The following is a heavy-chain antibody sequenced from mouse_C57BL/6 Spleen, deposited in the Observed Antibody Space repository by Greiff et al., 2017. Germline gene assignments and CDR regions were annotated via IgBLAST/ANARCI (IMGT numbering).Heavy chain of an antibody. V-gene: IGHV5-9-1*02. CDR2: ISSGGDSI. CDR3: TREDDGSSSYWYFDV. Sequence: EVKLMESGEGLVKPGGSLKLSCAASGFTFSSYAMSWVRQTPEKRLEWVAYISSGGDSIYYADTVKGRFTISRDNARNPLYLQMSSLKSEDTAMYYCTREDDGSSSYWYFDVWGTGTTVTVSS. J-gene: IGHJ1*03. CDR1: GFTFSSYA. D-gene: IGHD1-1*01.